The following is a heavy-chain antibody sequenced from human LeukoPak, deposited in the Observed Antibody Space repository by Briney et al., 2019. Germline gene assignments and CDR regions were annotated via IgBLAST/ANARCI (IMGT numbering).Heavy chain of an antibody. CDR1: GFTFSSYS. J-gene: IGHJ4*02. CDR2: MSVGSGLI. V-gene: IGHV3-21*01. Sequence: GGSLRLSCAASGFTFSSYSMNWVRQAPGKGLEWVSSMSVGSGLIYYAESVKGRFTVSRDNAKKSLYLQMNSLRAEDTAVYYCAREFEGTASGAGYWGQGTLVTVSS. CDR3: AREFEGTASGAGY. D-gene: IGHD1-26*01.